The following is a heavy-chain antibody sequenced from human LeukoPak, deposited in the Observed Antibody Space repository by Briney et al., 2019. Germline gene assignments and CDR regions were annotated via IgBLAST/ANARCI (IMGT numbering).Heavy chain of an antibody. CDR2: ISSSGSTI. V-gene: IGHV3-48*03. D-gene: IGHD6-13*01. CDR3: ARAESSSWYYFDY. CDR1: GFTFSSYE. J-gene: IGHJ4*02. Sequence: GGFLRLSCAASGFTFSSYEMNWVRQAPGKGLEWVSYISSSGSTIYYADSVKGRFTISRDNAKNSLYLQMNSLRAEDTAVYYCARAESSSWYYFDYWGQGTLVTVSS.